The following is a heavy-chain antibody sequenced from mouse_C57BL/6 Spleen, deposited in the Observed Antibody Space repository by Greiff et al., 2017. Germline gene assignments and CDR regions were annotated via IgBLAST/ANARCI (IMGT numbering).Heavy chain of an antibody. CDR1: GYAFSSSW. J-gene: IGHJ3*01. Sequence: VQLQQSGPELVQPWASVKISCKASGYAFSSSWMNWVKLRPGKGLGWIGRVYPGDGDTNYNGKFKGTATLTADKSSSTAYMLLSSLTSEYSAVYVCARGGELRNWDVCAYWGQGTLVTVSA. D-gene: IGHD4-1*01. V-gene: IGHV1-82*01. CDR2: VYPGDGDT. CDR3: ARGGELRNWDVCAY.